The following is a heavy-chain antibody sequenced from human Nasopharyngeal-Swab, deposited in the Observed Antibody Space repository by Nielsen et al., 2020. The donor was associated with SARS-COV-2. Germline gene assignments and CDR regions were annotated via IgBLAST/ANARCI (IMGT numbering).Heavy chain of an antibody. D-gene: IGHD5-18*01. V-gene: IGHV5-51*01. CDR1: GYSFTSYW. CDR2: IYPGDSDT. Sequence: GESLKISCKGSGYSFTSYWIGWARKMPGKGLEWMGIIYPGDSDTRYSPSFQGQVTISADKSISTAYLQWSSLKASDTAMYYCARLGIQLWSKNWFDPWGQGTLVTVSS. CDR3: ARLGIQLWSKNWFDP. J-gene: IGHJ5*02.